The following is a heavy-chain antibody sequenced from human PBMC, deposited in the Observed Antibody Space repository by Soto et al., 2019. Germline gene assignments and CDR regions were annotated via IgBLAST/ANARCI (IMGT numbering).Heavy chain of an antibody. Sequence: EVQLVESGGGLVKPGGSLRLSCAASGFTFSNAWMSWVRQAPGKGLEWVGRIKSKTDGGTTDYAAPVKGRFTISRDDSKNTLYLQMNSLKTEDTAVYYCTTFCDDILTGWSDAFDIWGQGTMVTVSS. J-gene: IGHJ3*02. D-gene: IGHD3-9*01. CDR3: TTFCDDILTGWSDAFDI. V-gene: IGHV3-15*01. CDR2: IKSKTDGGTT. CDR1: GFTFSNAW.